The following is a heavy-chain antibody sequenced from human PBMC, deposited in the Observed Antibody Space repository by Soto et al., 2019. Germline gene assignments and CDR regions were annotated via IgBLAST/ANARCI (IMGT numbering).Heavy chain of an antibody. V-gene: IGHV3-48*01. J-gene: IGHJ4*02. CDR1: GFTFSSYS. CDR2: ISSSSGTI. D-gene: IGHD1-1*01. Sequence: EVQLVGSGGGLVQPGGSLRLSCAASGFTFSSYSMRWVRQAPGKGLEWVSYISSSSGTIYYADSVKGRFTISRDNAKNSLFLQMNSLRAEDTAVYYCARVWNDFDYWGQGTLVTVSS. CDR3: ARVWNDFDY.